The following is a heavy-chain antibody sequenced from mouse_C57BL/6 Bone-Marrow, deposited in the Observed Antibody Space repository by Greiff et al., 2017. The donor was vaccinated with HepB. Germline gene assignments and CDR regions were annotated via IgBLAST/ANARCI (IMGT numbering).Heavy chain of an antibody. CDR3: ARGNYYGSSYVGNYYAMDY. J-gene: IGHJ4*01. D-gene: IGHD1-1*01. CDR2: IDPSDSYT. Sequence: VKLQHPGAELVMPGASVKLSCKASGYTFTSYWMHWVKQRPGQGLEWIGEIDPSDSYTNYNQKFKGKSTLTVDKSSSTAYMQLSSLTSEDSAVYYCARGNYYGSSYVGNYYAMDYWGQGTSVTVSS. CDR1: GYTFTSYW. V-gene: IGHV1-69*01.